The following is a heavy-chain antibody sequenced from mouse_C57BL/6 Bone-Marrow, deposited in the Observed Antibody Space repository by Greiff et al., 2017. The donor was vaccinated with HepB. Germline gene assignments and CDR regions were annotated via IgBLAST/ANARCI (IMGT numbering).Heavy chain of an antibody. CDR2: ISNLAYSI. V-gene: IGHV5-15*01. CDR1: GFTFSDYG. Sequence: EVMLVESGGGLVQPGGSLKLSCAASGFTFSDYGMAWVRQAPRKGAEWVAFISNLAYSIYYADTVTGRFTISRENAKNTLYLEMSSLRSEDTAMYYCARRYGSSYGAMDYWGQGTSVTVSS. CDR3: ARRYGSSYGAMDY. D-gene: IGHD1-1*01. J-gene: IGHJ4*01.